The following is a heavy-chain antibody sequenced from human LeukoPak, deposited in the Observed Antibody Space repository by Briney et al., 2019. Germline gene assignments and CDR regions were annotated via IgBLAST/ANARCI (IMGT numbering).Heavy chain of an antibody. J-gene: IGHJ5*02. CDR1: GFTFSSYD. V-gene: IGHV3-13*01. D-gene: IGHD3-3*01. CDR2: IGTAGDI. CDR3: ARHDWFDP. Sequence: GGSLRLSCAASGFTFSSYDMHWVRQATGKGLEWVSGIGTAGDIYYPDSVKGRFTISRDNSKNTLYLQMNSLRADDTAVYYCARHDWFDPWGQGTLVTVSS.